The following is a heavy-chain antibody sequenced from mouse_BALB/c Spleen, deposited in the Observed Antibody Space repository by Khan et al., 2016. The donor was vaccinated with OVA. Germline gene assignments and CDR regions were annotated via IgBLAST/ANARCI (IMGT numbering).Heavy chain of an antibody. J-gene: IGHJ4*01. Sequence: QIQLVQSGPELKKPGETVRISCKASGYTFTTAGIQWVQKMPGKGLKWIGWINTHSGVPKYAEDFKGRFAFSLEISVSTAYLQITNLKNEDTATYFCARGGAAYYRNDGGAMEYWGQGNSGTGSS. CDR2: INTHSGVP. CDR1: GYTFTTAG. D-gene: IGHD2-14*01. CDR3: ARGGAAYYRNDGGAMEY. V-gene: IGHV9-4*02.